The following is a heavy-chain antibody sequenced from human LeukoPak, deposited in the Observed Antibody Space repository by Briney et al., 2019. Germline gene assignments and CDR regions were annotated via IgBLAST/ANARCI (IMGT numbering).Heavy chain of an antibody. CDR3: ARAYCSSTSCYTYWFDP. D-gene: IGHD2-2*02. J-gene: IGHJ5*02. CDR2: IIPIFGTA. CDR1: GGTFSSYG. V-gene: IGHV1-69*05. Sequence: ASVKVSCKASGGTFSSYGVSWVRQAPGQGLEWMGGIIPIFGTANYAQKFQGRVTITTDESTSTAYMELSSLRSEDTAVYYCARAYCSSTSCYTYWFDPWGQGTLVTVSS.